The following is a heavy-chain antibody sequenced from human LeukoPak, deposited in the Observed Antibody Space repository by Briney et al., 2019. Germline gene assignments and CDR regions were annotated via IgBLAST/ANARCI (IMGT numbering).Heavy chain of an antibody. CDR3: ARFAVYCSSTSCYRGWFDP. J-gene: IGHJ5*02. CDR1: GYTFTSYG. V-gene: IGHV1-18*01. CDR2: ISAYNGNT. D-gene: IGHD2-2*01. Sequence: ASVKVSCKASGYTFTSYGISWVRQAPGQGLEWMGWISAYNGNTNYAQKLRGRVTMTTDTSTSTAYMELRSLRSDDTAVYYCARFAVYCSSTSCYRGWFDPWGQGTLVTVSS.